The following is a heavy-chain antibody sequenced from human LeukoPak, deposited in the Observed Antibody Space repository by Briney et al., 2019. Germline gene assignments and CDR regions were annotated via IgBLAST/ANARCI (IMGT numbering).Heavy chain of an antibody. CDR3: APSRTSRYGKSPFDY. CDR2: ISSSSSYT. V-gene: IGHV3-11*06. J-gene: IGHJ4*02. D-gene: IGHD5-12*01. Sequence: GGSLRLSCAASGFTFSDYYMSWIRQAPGKGLEWVSYISSSSSYTNYADSVKGRFTISRDNAKNSLYLQMNSLRAEDTAVYYCAPSRTSRYGKSPFDYWGQGTLVTVSS. CDR1: GFTFSDYY.